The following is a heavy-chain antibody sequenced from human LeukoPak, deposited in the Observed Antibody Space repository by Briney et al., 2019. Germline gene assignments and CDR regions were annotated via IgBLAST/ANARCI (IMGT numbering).Heavy chain of an antibody. J-gene: IGHJ4*02. CDR3: AKDFMVRGVPIDY. CDR2: ISGSGGST. Sequence: PGGSLRLSCAASGFTFSSYPMSWVRQAPGKGLEWVSAISGSGGSTYYADSVKGRFTISRDNSKNTLYLQMNSLRAEDTAVYHCAKDFMVRGVPIDYWGQGTLVTVSS. CDR1: GFTFSSYP. D-gene: IGHD3-10*01. V-gene: IGHV3-23*01.